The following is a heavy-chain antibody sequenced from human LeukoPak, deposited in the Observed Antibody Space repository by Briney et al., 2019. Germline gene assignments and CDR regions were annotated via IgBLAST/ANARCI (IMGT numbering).Heavy chain of an antibody. CDR2: IKQDGSEK. J-gene: IGHJ4*02. CDR3: ARMHHGGFDY. CDR1: GFIFSSYW. Sequence: GGSLRLSCAASGFIFSSYWMSWVRQAPGKGLEWVANIKQDGSEKYYVDSVKGRFTISRDNAKNSLYLQMNSLRAEDTAVCYCARMHHGGFDYWGQGTLVTVSS. D-gene: IGHD3-10*01. V-gene: IGHV3-7*04.